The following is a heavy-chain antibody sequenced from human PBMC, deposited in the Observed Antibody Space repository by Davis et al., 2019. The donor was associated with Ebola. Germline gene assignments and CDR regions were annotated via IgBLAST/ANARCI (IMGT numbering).Heavy chain of an antibody. CDR2: TYYRSKWYN. CDR1: GDSVSSNSAA. V-gene: IGHV6-1*01. CDR3: ATDYGDYGWFDP. J-gene: IGHJ5*02. Sequence: HSQTLSLTCAISGDSVSSNSAAWNWIRQSPSRGLEWLGRTYYRSKWYNDYAVSVKSRITINPDTSKNQFSLQLNSVNPEDTAVYYCATDYGDYGWFDPWGQGTLVTVSS. D-gene: IGHD4-17*01.